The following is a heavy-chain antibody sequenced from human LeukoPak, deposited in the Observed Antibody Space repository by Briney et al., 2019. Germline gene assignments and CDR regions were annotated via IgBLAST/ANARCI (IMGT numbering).Heavy chain of an antibody. CDR3: ARRASNYDIDAFDI. Sequence: KPSETLSLTCTVSGGSISSNYWSWIRQPPGKGLEWIGYIFYSGSTNYNPSLKSRVTTSVDTSKNQFSLKLSSVTAADSAVYYCARRASNYDIDAFDIWGRGTVVTVSS. J-gene: IGHJ3*02. D-gene: IGHD3-22*01. V-gene: IGHV4-59*01. CDR2: IFYSGST. CDR1: GGSISSNY.